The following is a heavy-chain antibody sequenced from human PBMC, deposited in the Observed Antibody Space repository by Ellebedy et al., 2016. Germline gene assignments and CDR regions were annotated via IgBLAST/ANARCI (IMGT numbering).Heavy chain of an antibody. CDR1: GFTFSSYG. V-gene: IGHV3-30*18. CDR3: AKEAAEAKEGAAAYLSYDY. J-gene: IGHJ4*02. Sequence: GGSLRLXXAASGFTFSSYGMHWVRQAPGKGLEWVAIISYDGSNKYYADSVKGRLTISRDNSKNTLYLQMNSLTAEDTAMYYCAKEAAEAKEGAAAYLSYDYWGQGTLVTVSS. D-gene: IGHD6-25*01. CDR2: ISYDGSNK.